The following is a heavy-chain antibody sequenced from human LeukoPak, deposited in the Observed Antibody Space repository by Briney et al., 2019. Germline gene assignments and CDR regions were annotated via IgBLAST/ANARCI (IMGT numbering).Heavy chain of an antibody. D-gene: IGHD3-10*01. CDR2: ISGSGGST. J-gene: IGHJ4*02. CDR3: AKDNGWFGEWPFDY. CDR1: GFTFSSYG. Sequence: GGSLRLSCAASGFTFSSYGMSWVRQAPGKGLEWVSAISGSGGSTYYADSVKGRFTISRDNSKNTLYLQMNSLRAEDTAVCYCAKDNGWFGEWPFDYWGQGTLVTVSS. V-gene: IGHV3-23*01.